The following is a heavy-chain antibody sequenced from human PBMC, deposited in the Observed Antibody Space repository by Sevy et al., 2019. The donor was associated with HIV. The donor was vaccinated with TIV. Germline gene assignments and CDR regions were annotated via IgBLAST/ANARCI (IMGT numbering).Heavy chain of an antibody. CDR2: VYHSGST. CDR1: GGSISRSNW. V-gene: IGHV4-4*02. Sequence: SETLSLTCAVSGGSISRSNWWSWVRQPPGKGLEWIGEVYHSGSTNYNPSLKSRVTISIDKSKNQFSLRMTSVTAADTAIYYCARKHQYSDLWPYFFDYWGQGTLVTVSS. CDR3: ARKHQYSDLWPYFFDY. D-gene: IGHD3-3*01. J-gene: IGHJ4*02.